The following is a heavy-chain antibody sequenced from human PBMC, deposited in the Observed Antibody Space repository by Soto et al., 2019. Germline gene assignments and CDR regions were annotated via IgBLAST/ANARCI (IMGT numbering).Heavy chain of an antibody. Sequence: ASVKVSCKASGYTFTSYGISWVRQAPGQGLEWMGWISAYNGNTNYAQKLQGRVTMTTDTSTSTAYMELRSLRSDDTAVYYCARDYYDSSGYYYYYYGMDVWGQGNTVTVSS. CDR2: ISAYNGNT. D-gene: IGHD3-22*01. J-gene: IGHJ6*01. V-gene: IGHV1-18*01. CDR3: ARDYYDSSGYYYYYYGMDV. CDR1: GYTFTSYG.